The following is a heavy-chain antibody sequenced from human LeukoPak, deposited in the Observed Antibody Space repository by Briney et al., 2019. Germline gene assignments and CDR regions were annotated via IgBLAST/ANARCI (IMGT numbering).Heavy chain of an antibody. CDR2: IGISGTKT. D-gene: IGHD4-17*01. Sequence: PGGSLRLSCAVSGFSVSSSYMNWVRQAPGKGLEWVSAIGISGTKTYYGDSVKGRFLISRDNSKNTLYLQTNSLRVEDTAVYFCANEIRPNDYWGQGTLVTVAS. CDR3: ANEIRPNDY. CDR1: GFSVSSSY. V-gene: IGHV3-23*01. J-gene: IGHJ4*02.